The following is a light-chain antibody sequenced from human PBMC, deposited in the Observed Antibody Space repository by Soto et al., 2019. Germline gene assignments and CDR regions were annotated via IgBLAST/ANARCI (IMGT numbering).Light chain of an antibody. V-gene: IGKV3-15*01. Sequence: EVVMTQSPATLSVSPGERATLSCRASQSVSSNLAWYQQKPGQAPRLLIYGASTRATGIPARFSGSASGTEFTLTISSLQSEDFAIYYCQQYNNWPSTLGQGTKLEIE. CDR1: QSVSSN. CDR2: GAS. J-gene: IGKJ2*01. CDR3: QQYNNWPST.